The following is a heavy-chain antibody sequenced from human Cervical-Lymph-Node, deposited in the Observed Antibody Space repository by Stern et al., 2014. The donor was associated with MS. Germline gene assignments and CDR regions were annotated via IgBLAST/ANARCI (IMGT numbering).Heavy chain of an antibody. D-gene: IGHD1-26*01. J-gene: IGHJ4*02. CDR3: ARGGGSWGYFDY. CDR2: RWYDGSNK. V-gene: IGHV3-33*01. CDR1: GFTFSSYG. Sequence: QVQLVESGGGVVQPGRSLRLSCAASGFTFSSYGMHWVRQAPGQGLEWVAVRWYDGSNKYYADSVKGRFTISRDNSKNTLYLQMNSLRAEDTAVYYCARGGGSWGYFDYWGQGTLVTVSS.